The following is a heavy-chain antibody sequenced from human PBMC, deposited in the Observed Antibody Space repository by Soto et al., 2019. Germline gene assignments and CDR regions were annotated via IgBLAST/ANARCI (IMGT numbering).Heavy chain of an antibody. D-gene: IGHD2-8*01. Sequence: QVLLVQSGAEKKQPGSSVSVSCKASGDSFTNYAFTWVRQAPGQGPEWLGGIILALGTPHYSQRFQGRLTITADESSSTVYMELGSLRLDDTAVYYCARYCTNTKCRGGYYLDLWGQGTLLTVSS. CDR3: ARYCTNTKCRGGYYLDL. CDR2: IILALGTP. J-gene: IGHJ5*02. CDR1: GDSFTNYA. V-gene: IGHV1-69*01.